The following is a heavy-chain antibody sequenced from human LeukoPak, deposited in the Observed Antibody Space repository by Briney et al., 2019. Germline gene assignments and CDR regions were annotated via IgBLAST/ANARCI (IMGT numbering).Heavy chain of an antibody. CDR3: ARVYDFWSGYYYFDY. CDR1: GFNVNNAW. V-gene: IGHV4-34*01. CDR2: INHSGST. Sequence: GSLRLSCAASGFNVNNAWMSWIRQPPGKGLEWIGEINHSGSTNYNPSLRSRVTISVDTSKNQFSLKLSSVTAADTAVYYYARVYDFWSGYYYFDYWGQGTLVTVSS. D-gene: IGHD3-3*01. J-gene: IGHJ4*02.